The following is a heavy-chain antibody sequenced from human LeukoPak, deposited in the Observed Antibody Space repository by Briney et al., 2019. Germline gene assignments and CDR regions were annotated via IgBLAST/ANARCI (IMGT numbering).Heavy chain of an antibody. J-gene: IGHJ4*02. V-gene: IGHV3-74*01. Sequence: PGGSLRLSCAASGFTFSSYWMHWVRQAPGKGLVWVSRINSDGSSTSYADSVKGRFTISRDNAMNTLYLQMNSLRAEDTAVYYCARGRYDFWSGYEGPPDYWGQGTLVTVTS. D-gene: IGHD3-3*01. CDR3: ARGRYDFWSGYEGPPDY. CDR2: INSDGSST. CDR1: GFTFSSYW.